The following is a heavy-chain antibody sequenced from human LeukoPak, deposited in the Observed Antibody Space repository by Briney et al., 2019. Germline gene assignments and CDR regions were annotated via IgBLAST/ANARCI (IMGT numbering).Heavy chain of an antibody. Sequence: PGGSLRLSCAASGFTFSSYAMSWVRQAPGKGLEWVSAISGSGGSTYYADSVKGRFTISRDNSKNTLYLQMNSLRAEDMAVYYCARDPSPYYDSSGYKNFDYWGQGTLVTVSS. CDR1: GFTFSSYA. CDR2: ISGSGGST. J-gene: IGHJ4*02. CDR3: ARDPSPYYDSSGYKNFDY. D-gene: IGHD3-22*01. V-gene: IGHV3-23*01.